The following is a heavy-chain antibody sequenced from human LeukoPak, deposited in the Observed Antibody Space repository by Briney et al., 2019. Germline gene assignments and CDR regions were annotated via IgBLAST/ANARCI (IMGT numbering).Heavy chain of an antibody. J-gene: IGHJ4*02. Sequence: PSETLSLTCTVSGGSINSNNYYWGWIRQPPGRGLEWIGSIYYSGSTSYNPSLKSRVTISVDTSKNQFSLKLSSVTAADTAVYYCARAVLSGYGRIFDYWGQGTLVTVSS. V-gene: IGHV4-39*07. D-gene: IGHD5-12*01. CDR1: GGSINSNNYY. CDR2: IYYSGST. CDR3: ARAVLSGYGRIFDY.